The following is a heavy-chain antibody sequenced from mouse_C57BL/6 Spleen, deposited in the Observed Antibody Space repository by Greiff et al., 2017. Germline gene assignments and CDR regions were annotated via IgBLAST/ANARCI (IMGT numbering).Heavy chain of an antibody. J-gene: IGHJ4*01. D-gene: IGHD2-2*01. CDR2: IHPNSGST. V-gene: IGHV1-64*01. Sequence: QVQLQQPGAELVKPGASVKLSCKASGYTFTSYWMHWVKQRPGQGLEWIGMIHPNSGSTNYNEKFKSKAILTVDKSSSTAYMQLSSLTSEDSAVYYCARGATMVTPYAMDYWGQGTSVTVSS. CDR1: GYTFTSYW. CDR3: ARGATMVTPYAMDY.